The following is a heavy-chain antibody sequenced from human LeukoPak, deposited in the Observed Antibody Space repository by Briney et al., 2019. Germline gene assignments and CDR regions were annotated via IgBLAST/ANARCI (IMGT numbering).Heavy chain of an antibody. CDR2: ISYDGSNK. J-gene: IGHJ5*02. D-gene: IGHD5-18*01. V-gene: IGHV3-30*04. CDR3: ARAAYSYGYGGFDP. Sequence: PGRSLRLSCAASGFTFSSYAMHWVRQAPGKGLEWVAVISYDGSNKYYADSVKGRFTTSRDNSKNTLYLQMNSLRAEDTAVYYCARAAYSYGYGGFDPWGQGTLVTVSS. CDR1: GFTFSSYA.